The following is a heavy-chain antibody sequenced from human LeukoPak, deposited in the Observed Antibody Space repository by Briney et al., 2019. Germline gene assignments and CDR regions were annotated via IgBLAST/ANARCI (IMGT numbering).Heavy chain of an antibody. CDR2: IYPGDSDT. Sequence: GESLKISCKGSGYSFTNYWIGWVRQMPGRGLEWMGIIYPGDSDTRYSPSFQGQVTISVDKSISTAYLQWSSLKASDTAMYYCARLPYYDTSGYLDYWGQGTLVIVSS. CDR3: ARLPYYDTSGYLDY. D-gene: IGHD3-22*01. CDR1: GYSFTNYW. J-gene: IGHJ4*02. V-gene: IGHV5-51*01.